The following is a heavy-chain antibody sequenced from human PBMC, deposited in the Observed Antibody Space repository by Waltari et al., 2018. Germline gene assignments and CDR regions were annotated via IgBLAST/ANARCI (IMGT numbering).Heavy chain of an antibody. D-gene: IGHD2-21*02. Sequence: EVQLVESGGGLIQPGGALRLSCVASGVTVSNNYMTWLRQAPGKGLELVSLIYSGGNTYYADSVRGRFTISRDGSKNTVYLQMNSLRAEDTAVYFCARNQVETALGYWGQGTLVTVSS. CDR1: GVTVSNNY. J-gene: IGHJ4*02. V-gene: IGHV3-53*01. CDR2: IYSGGNT. CDR3: ARNQVETALGY.